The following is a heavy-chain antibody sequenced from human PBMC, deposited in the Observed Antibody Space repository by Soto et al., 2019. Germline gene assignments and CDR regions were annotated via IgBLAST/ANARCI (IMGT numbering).Heavy chain of an antibody. D-gene: IGHD3-16*02. CDR1: GYTFTSYD. J-gene: IGHJ5*02. Sequence: GASVKVSCKASGYTFTSYDINWVRQATGQGLEWMGWMNPNNGNTNYAQKLQGRVTMTTDTSTSTAYMELRSLRSDDTAVYYCAREGPNHRLSWGQGTLVTVSS. V-gene: IGHV1-18*01. CDR2: MNPNNGNT. CDR3: AREGPNHRLS.